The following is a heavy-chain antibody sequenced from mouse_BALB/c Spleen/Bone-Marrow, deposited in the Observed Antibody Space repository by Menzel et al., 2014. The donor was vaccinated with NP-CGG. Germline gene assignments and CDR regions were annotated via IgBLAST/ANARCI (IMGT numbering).Heavy chain of an antibody. D-gene: IGHD1-1*01. J-gene: IGHJ4*01. V-gene: IGHV14-3*02. CDR1: GFNIKDTY. Sequence: EVQLQQSGAELVKPGASVKLSCTASGFNIKDTYMNWVKQRPEQGLEWIGRIDPANGNTKYDPKFQGKATITADTSSNTAYLQLSSLTSEDTAVYYCARSRDYGSSYYAMDYWGQGTSVTVSS. CDR3: ARSRDYGSSYYAMDY. CDR2: IDPANGNT.